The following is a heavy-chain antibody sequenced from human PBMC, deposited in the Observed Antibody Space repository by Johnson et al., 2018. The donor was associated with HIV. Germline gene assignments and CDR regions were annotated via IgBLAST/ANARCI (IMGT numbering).Heavy chain of an antibody. J-gene: IGHJ3*02. V-gene: IGHV3-30*02. Sequence: GGGVVQPGGSLRLSCAASGFTFSSYGMYWVRQAPGKGLEWVALIRYDGYYTKYADSVKGRFTISRDNSKNTLYLQMKSLRAEDTAVYYCAKMTTVTPLLRFDAFHIWGQGTMVTVSS. D-gene: IGHD4-11*01. CDR2: IRYDGYYT. CDR3: AKMTTVTPLLRFDAFHI. CDR1: GFTFSSYG.